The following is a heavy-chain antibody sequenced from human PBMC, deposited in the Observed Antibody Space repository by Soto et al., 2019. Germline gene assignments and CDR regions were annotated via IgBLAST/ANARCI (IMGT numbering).Heavy chain of an antibody. Sequence: GGSLRLSCAASGFTFSNAWMSWVRQAPGKGLEWVGRIKSKTDGGTTDYAAPVKGRFTISRDDSKNTLYLQMNSLKTEDTAVYYCTTDLSYTKYYYDSSGYYKPDAFDIWGKGTMVTVSS. CDR2: IKSKTDGGTT. D-gene: IGHD3-22*01. J-gene: IGHJ3*02. V-gene: IGHV3-15*01. CDR3: TTDLSYTKYYYDSSGYYKPDAFDI. CDR1: GFTFSNAW.